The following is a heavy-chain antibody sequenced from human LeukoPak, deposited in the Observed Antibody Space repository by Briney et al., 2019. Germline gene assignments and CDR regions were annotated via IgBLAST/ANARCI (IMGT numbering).Heavy chain of an antibody. D-gene: IGHD3-10*01. CDR1: GGSFSGYY. CDR3: ARVSITMVRGVIKPKSFDY. Sequence: SETLSLTCAVYGGSFSGYYWSWIRQPPGKGLEWIGEINHSGSTNYNPSLKSRVTISVDTSKNQFSLKLSSVTAADTAVYYCARVSITMVRGVIKPKSFDYWGQGTLVTVSS. J-gene: IGHJ4*02. V-gene: IGHV4-34*01. CDR2: INHSGST.